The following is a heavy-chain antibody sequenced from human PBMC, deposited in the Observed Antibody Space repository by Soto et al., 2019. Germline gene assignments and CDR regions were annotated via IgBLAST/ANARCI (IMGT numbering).Heavy chain of an antibody. CDR2: ISSGSSYI. CDR1: EFTFSVYS. CDR3: TRDRVKTRGGYCHYDGMDV. D-gene: IGHD3-10*01. Sequence: DVQLEESGGGLVKPGGSLRLSCVASEFTFSVYSMNWVRQAPGKGLEWVSSISSGSSYIYYADSVKGRFTISRDNAKNALFLHMNSMSDDARAVYYCTRDRVKTRGGYCHYDGMDVWGQGTTVTVSS. V-gene: IGHV3-21*02. J-gene: IGHJ6*02.